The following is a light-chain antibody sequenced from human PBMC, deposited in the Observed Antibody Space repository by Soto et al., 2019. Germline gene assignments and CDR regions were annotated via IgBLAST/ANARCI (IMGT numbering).Light chain of an antibody. CDR3: QQRSNWAIT. Sequence: EIVLTQSLATLSLSPGERATLSCRASQSVSSYLAWYQQKPGQAPRLLIYDASNRATGIPARFSGSGSGTDFTPTICSLEPEDFAVYYCQQRSNWAITFGQGTRLEIK. J-gene: IGKJ5*01. V-gene: IGKV3-11*01. CDR2: DAS. CDR1: QSVSSY.